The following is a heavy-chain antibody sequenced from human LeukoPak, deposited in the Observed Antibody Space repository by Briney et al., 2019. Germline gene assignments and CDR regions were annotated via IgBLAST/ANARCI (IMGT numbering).Heavy chain of an antibody. Sequence: ASVTVSCTASGYTFTSYYMHWVRQAPGQGLEWMGIINPSGGSTSYAQKFQGRVTMTRDTSTSTVYMELSSLRSEDTAVYYCARARYKAPVAGAYFDYWGQGTLVTVSS. V-gene: IGHV1-46*01. J-gene: IGHJ4*02. CDR3: ARARYKAPVAGAYFDY. CDR2: INPSGGST. D-gene: IGHD1-14*01. CDR1: GYTFTSYY.